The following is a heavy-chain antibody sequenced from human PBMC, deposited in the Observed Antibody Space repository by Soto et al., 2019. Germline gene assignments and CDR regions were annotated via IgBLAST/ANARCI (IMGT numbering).Heavy chain of an antibody. CDR2: IYYSGST. CDR1: GGSISSGNYY. Sequence: QVQLQESGPGLVKPSQTLSLTCTVSGGSISSGNYYWSWIRQPPGKGLEWIGYIYYSGSTYYNPSLKSRVTISVDTSKNQFSLKLSSVTAADTAVYYCARVSSGYPTQRYFDYWGQGTLVTVSS. CDR3: ARVSSGYPTQRYFDY. D-gene: IGHD3-22*01. J-gene: IGHJ4*02. V-gene: IGHV4-30-4*01.